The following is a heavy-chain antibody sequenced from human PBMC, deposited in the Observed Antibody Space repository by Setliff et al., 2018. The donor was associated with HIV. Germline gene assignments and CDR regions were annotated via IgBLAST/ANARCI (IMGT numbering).Heavy chain of an antibody. CDR1: GGSIDSGNYG. J-gene: IGHJ5*01. D-gene: IGHD5-12*01. CDR2: IYTRGST. CDR3: VRSGCNGNICYDSRGWLDS. Sequence: SETLSLTCTVSGGSIDSGNYGWNWVRQPGGKGLEWIGRIYTRGSTKYSPTFESRVTMSLDTSKNQFSLNLRSVTAADTALYYCVRSGCNGNICYDSRGWLDSWGQGTQVTVSS. V-gene: IGHV4-61*02.